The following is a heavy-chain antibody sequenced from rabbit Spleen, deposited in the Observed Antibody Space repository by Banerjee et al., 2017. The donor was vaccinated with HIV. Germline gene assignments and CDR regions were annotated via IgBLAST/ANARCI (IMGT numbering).Heavy chain of an antibody. D-gene: IGHD1-1*01. CDR1: GFSFSSSYW. V-gene: IGHV1S45*01. Sequence: QEQLEESGGDLVKPEGSLTLTCTASGFSFSSSYWICWVRQAPGKGLEWIACIYAGSSDNTWYASWVNGRFTISKTSSTTVTLQMTSLTAADTATYFCARDLTSVIGWNFNLWGPGTLVTVS. J-gene: IGHJ4*01. CDR3: ARDLTSVIGWNFNL. CDR2: IYAGSSDNT.